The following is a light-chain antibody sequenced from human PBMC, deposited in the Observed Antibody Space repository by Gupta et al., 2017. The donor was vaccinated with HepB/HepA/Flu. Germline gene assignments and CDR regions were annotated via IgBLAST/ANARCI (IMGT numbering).Light chain of an antibody. CDR2: SNN. V-gene: IGLV1-47*02. J-gene: IGLJ1*01. Sequence: QSVLTQPPSASGTPGQRVTISCSGSRSNIGSNYVYWYQQLPGTAPKLLIYSNNQRPSGVPDRFSGSKSATSASLAISGLRSEDEADYYCATWDDSLSGYVFGTGTKVTVL. CDR3: ATWDDSLSGYV. CDR1: RSNIGSNY.